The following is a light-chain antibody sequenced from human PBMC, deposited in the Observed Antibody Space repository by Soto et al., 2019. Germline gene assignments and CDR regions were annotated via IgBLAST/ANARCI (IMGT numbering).Light chain of an antibody. V-gene: IGKV3-20*01. CDR3: QQYAGSSYT. CDR1: QSVSRNY. Sequence: EIVLTQSPGTLSLSPGERATLSCRASQSVSRNYLVWYQQKPGQAPRPLIYGASTRATGIPDRFSGSGSGTDFTLTISRLEPEDFAVYYCQQYAGSSYTFGQGTKLEI. J-gene: IGKJ2*01. CDR2: GAS.